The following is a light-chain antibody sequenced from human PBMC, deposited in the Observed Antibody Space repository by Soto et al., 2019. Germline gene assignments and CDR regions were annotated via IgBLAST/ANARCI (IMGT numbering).Light chain of an antibody. CDR2: EVN. CDR3: CSYAGCNTLR. V-gene: IGLV2-23*02. J-gene: IGLJ2*01. Sequence: QSALTQPASVSGSPGQSITISCTGTKGDVGSYDLVSWYQQYPGKAPQLIIYEVNKRPSGVSNRFAGAKSSKTTSLTNSGLQTEDEADYYCCSYAGCNTLRFGGGTKVTVL. CDR1: KGDVGSYDL.